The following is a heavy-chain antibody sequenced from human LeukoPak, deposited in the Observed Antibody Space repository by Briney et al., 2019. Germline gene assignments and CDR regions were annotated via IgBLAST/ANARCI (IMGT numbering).Heavy chain of an antibody. CDR2: IIPILGIA. D-gene: IGHD2/OR15-2a*01. J-gene: IGHJ4*02. CDR3: ARTASYAQDY. V-gene: IGHV1-69*04. CDR1: GGTFSSYA. Sequence: GASVKVSCKASGGTFSSYAISWVRQAPGQGLEWRGRIIPILGIANYAQKFQGRVTITADKYTSTAHMERRSLSSEDTAVYYCARTASYAQDYWGQGTLVTVSS.